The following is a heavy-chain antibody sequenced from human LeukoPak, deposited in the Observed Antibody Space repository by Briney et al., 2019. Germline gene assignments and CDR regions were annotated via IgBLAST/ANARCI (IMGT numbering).Heavy chain of an antibody. CDR3: ARALTIGGVIVSSY. V-gene: IGHV1-2*02. D-gene: IGHD3-16*02. CDR1: GYTFTGYY. J-gene: IGHJ4*02. Sequence: ASVKVSCKASGYTFTGYYMHWVRQAPGQGGEWMGWINPNSGGTNYAQKFQGRVTMTRDTSISTAYMELSRLRSDDTAVYYCARALTIGGVIVSSYWGQGTLVTVSS. CDR2: INPNSGGT.